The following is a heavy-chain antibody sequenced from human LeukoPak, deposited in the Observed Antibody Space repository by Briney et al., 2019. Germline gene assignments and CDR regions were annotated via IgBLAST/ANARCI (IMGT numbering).Heavy chain of an antibody. CDR2: ISYDGSNK. CDR1: GFTFSSYG. D-gene: IGHD6-6*01. V-gene: IGHV3-30*18. J-gene: IGHJ4*02. CDR3: AKDSSSFAPYYFDY. Sequence: QPGGSLRLSCAASGFTFSSYGMHWVRQAPGKGLEWVAVISYDGSNKYYADSVKGRFTISRDNSKNTLYLQMNSLRAEDTAVYYCAKDSSSFAPYYFDYWGQGTLVTVSS.